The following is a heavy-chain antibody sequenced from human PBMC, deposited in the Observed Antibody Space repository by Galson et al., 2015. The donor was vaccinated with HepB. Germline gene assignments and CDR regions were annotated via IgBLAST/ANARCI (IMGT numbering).Heavy chain of an antibody. CDR1: GFTFGSYA. J-gene: IGHJ2*01. CDR2: ISYDGSNK. CDR3: ARDGIVGATKGYFDL. V-gene: IGHV3-30-3*01. Sequence: SLRLSCAASGFTFGSYAMHWVRQAPGKGLEWVAVISYDGSNKYYADSVKGRFTISRDNSKNTLYLQMNSLRAEDTAVYYCARDGIVGATKGYFDLWGRGTLVTVSS. D-gene: IGHD1-26*01.